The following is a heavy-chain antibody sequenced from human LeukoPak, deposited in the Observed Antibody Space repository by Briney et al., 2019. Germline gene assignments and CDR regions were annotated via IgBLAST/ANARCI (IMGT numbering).Heavy chain of an antibody. CDR2: VYTSGST. CDR1: GGSISSYY. Sequence: SETLSLTCTVSGGSISSYYWSWTRKPAGKGLEWIGRVYTSGSTNYNPSLNSRVTISVDTSKKQFSLKLSSVTAADTAVYYCARGDCSGSICYSPMDVWGTGTTVTVSS. V-gene: IGHV4-4*07. CDR3: ARGDCSGSICYSPMDV. D-gene: IGHD2-21*01. J-gene: IGHJ6*03.